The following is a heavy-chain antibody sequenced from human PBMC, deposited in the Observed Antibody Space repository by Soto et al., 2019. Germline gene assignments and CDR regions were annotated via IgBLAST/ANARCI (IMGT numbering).Heavy chain of an antibody. D-gene: IGHD3-16*02. J-gene: IGHJ4*02. CDR1: GFTFSSYA. CDR3: AKSRRMITFGGVIVDYFDY. V-gene: IGHV3-23*01. CDR2: ISGSGGST. Sequence: GESLKISCAASGFTFSSYAMSWVRQAPGKGLEWVSAISGSGGSTYYADSVKGRFTISRDNSKNTLYLQMNSLRAEDTAVYYCAKSRRMITFGGVIVDYFDYWGQGTLVTVSS.